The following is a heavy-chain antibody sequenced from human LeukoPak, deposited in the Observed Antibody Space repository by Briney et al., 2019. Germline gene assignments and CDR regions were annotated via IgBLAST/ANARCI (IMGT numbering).Heavy chain of an antibody. V-gene: IGHV3-23*01. Sequence: GSLRLSCAASGFTFSSYAMSWVRQAPGKGLEWVSAISGSGGSTYYADSVKGRFTISRDNSKNTLYLQMNSLRAEDTAVYYCAKSREEWLLWNYWGQGALVTVSS. CDR1: GFTFSSYA. CDR2: ISGSGGST. J-gene: IGHJ4*02. CDR3: AKSREEWLLWNY. D-gene: IGHD3-3*01.